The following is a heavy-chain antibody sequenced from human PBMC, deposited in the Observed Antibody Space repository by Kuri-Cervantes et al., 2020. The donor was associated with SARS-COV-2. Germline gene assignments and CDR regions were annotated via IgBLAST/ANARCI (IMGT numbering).Heavy chain of an antibody. Sequence: GGSLRLSCAASGFTFSSYGMHWVRQAPGKGLEWVAFIRYDGSNKYYADSVKGRSTISRDNSKNTLYLQMNSLRAEDTAVYYCAKERSNRVAVAQWGQGTLVTVSS. J-gene: IGHJ4*02. CDR1: GFTFSSYG. D-gene: IGHD6-19*01. CDR3: AKERSNRVAVAQ. CDR2: IRYDGSNK. V-gene: IGHV3-30*02.